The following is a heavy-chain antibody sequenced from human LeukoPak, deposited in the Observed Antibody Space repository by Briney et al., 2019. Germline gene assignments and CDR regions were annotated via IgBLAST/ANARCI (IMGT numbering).Heavy chain of an antibody. CDR3: ARGGTVAARPGRFDY. CDR1: GGSFSGYY. D-gene: IGHD6-6*01. V-gene: IGHV4-34*01. Sequence: SETLSPTCAVYGGSFSGYYWSWIRQPPGKGLEWIGEIIHRGSTNYNPSLKSRLTISVDTSKNQFSLKLSSVTAADTAVYYCARGGTVAARPGRFDYWGQGTLVTVSS. CDR2: IIHRGST. J-gene: IGHJ4*02.